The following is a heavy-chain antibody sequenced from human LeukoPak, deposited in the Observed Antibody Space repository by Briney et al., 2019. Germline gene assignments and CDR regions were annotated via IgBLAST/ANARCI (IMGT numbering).Heavy chain of an antibody. CDR3: ANLPDYDSSGYYS. D-gene: IGHD3-22*01. J-gene: IGHJ4*02. V-gene: IGHV3-30*18. CDR2: ISYDGSNK. Sequence: TGGSLRLSCAASGFTFSSYCMHWVRQAPGKGLEWVAVISYDGSNKYYADSVKGRFTISRDNSKNTLYLQMNSLRAEDTAVYYCANLPDYDSSGYYSWGQGTLVTVSS. CDR1: GFTFSSYC.